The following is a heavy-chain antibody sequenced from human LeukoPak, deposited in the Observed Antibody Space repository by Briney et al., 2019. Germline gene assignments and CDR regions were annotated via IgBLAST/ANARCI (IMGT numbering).Heavy chain of an antibody. Sequence: GGSLRLSCVAYGFTFSSYAMHWVRQAPGKGLEYVAVISSSGGTTYYANSVKGRFTISRDNSKKTLYLQMGSLRPEDMAVYYCARGVSTVYWGQGTLVTVSS. CDR1: GFTFSSYA. V-gene: IGHV3-64*01. D-gene: IGHD4-11*01. J-gene: IGHJ4*02. CDR2: ISSSGGTT. CDR3: ARGVSTVY.